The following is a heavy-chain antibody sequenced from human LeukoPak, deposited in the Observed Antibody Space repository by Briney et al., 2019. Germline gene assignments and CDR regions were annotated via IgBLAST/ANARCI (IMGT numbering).Heavy chain of an antibody. CDR3: ARGFVVTKLVRYDS. J-gene: IGHJ4*02. Sequence: SETLSLTCTVSGGPISSGSYSWTWVRQPAGKSLEWIGRIRPSGSTDYNPSLKSRVTISTDTSKNQFSLKLNSVTARDTAVYYCARGFVVTKLVRYDSWGQGTLVTVSS. CDR2: IRPSGST. V-gene: IGHV4-61*02. CDR1: GGPISSGSYS. D-gene: IGHD3-3*01.